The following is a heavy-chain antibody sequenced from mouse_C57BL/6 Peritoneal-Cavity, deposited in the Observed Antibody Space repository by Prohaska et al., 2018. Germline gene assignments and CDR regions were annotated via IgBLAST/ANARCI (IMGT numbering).Heavy chain of an antibody. CDR3: ASWDGYFDY. V-gene: IGHV1-50*01. D-gene: IGHD4-1*01. CDR2: IDPSDSYT. J-gene: IGHJ2*01. CDR1: GYTFTSYW. Sequence: QVQLQQPGAELVKPGASVKLSCKASGYTFTSYWMQWVKQRPGQGLEWIGEIDPSDSYTNYNQKFKGKATVTVDTSSSTAYMQLSSLTSEDSAVYYCASWDGYFDYWGQGTTLTVSS.